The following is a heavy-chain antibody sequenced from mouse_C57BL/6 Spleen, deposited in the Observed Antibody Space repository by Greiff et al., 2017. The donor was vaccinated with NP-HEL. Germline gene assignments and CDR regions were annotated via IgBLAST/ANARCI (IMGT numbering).Heavy chain of an antibody. D-gene: IGHD1-1*01. CDR1: GYTFTSYG. V-gene: IGHV1-81*01. J-gene: IGHJ4*01. Sequence: VQLQQSGAELARPGASVKLSCKASGYTFTSYGISWVKQRTGQGLEWIGEIYPRSGNTYYNEKFKGKATLTADKSSSTAYMELRSLTSEDSAVYFCARSITTGVAEGAMDYWGQGTSVTVSS. CDR3: ARSITTGVAEGAMDY. CDR2: IYPRSGNT.